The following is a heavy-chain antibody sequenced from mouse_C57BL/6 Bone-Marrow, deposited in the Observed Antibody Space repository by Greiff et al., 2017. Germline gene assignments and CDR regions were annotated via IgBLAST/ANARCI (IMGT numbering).Heavy chain of an antibody. CDR1: GYTFTDYY. D-gene: IGHD2-5*01. Sequence: VQLKESGPVLVKPGASVKMSCKASGYTFTDYYMNWVKQSHGKSLEWIGVINPYNGGTSYNQKFKGKDTLTVDKSSSTAYMELNSLTSEDSAVYYCARSNYSNYLTWFAYWGQGTLVTVSA. V-gene: IGHV1-19*01. CDR3: ARSNYSNYLTWFAY. J-gene: IGHJ3*01. CDR2: INPYNGGT.